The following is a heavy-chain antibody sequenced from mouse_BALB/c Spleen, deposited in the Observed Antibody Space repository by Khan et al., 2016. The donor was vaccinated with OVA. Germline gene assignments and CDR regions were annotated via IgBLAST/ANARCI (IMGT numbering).Heavy chain of an antibody. CDR2: IWGDGST. V-gene: IGHV2-3*01. CDR1: GFSITSYG. D-gene: IGHD2-1*01. J-gene: IGHJ4*01. Sequence: VQLQESGPGLVAPSQSLSITCTVSGFSITSYGVNWVRQPPGKGLEWRGVIWGDGSTNYHSALISRLSISKDNSKSQVFLKLNSLQTDDTATYSCVKHNYGTLYAMDYWGQGTSVTVSS. CDR3: VKHNYGTLYAMDY.